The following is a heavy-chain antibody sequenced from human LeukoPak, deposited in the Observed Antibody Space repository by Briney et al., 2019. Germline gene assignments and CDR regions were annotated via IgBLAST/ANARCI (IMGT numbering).Heavy chain of an antibody. J-gene: IGHJ4*02. D-gene: IGHD1-20*01. CDR2: INPNSGGT. V-gene: IGHV1-2*02. Sequence: GASVKVSCKASGYTFTGYYMHWVRQAPGQGLEWMGWINPNSGGTNYAQKFQGRVTMTRDTSTSTVYMELSSLRSEDTAVYYCARGRITGPGILVYWGQGTLVTVSS. CDR3: ARGRITGPGILVY. CDR1: GYTFTGYY.